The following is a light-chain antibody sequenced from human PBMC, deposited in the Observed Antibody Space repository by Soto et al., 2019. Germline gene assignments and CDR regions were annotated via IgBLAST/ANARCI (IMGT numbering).Light chain of an antibody. CDR3: LQDYDYPLT. CDR1: QGIRND. V-gene: IGKV1-6*01. J-gene: IGKJ4*01. CDR2: AVS. Sequence: AIQMTQSPSSLSASVGDRVTITCRASQGIRNDLGWYQQKPGKAPKLLIYAVSILQSGVPSRFSGSGSGTDFTLTIGSLQPEDFATYYCLQDYDYPLTFGGGTKVEIK.